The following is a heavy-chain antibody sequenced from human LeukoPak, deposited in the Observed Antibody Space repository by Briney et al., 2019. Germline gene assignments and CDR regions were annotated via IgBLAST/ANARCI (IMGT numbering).Heavy chain of an antibody. CDR1: GGTFSSYA. J-gene: IGHJ4*02. CDR2: IIPIFGTA. Sequence: SVKVSCKASGGTFSSYAISWVRQAPGQGFEWMGGIIPIFGTANYAQKFQGRVTITTDESTSTAYMELSSLRSEDTAVYYCARGSIAVAGFDYWGQGTLVTVSS. D-gene: IGHD6-19*01. CDR3: ARGSIAVAGFDY. V-gene: IGHV1-69*05.